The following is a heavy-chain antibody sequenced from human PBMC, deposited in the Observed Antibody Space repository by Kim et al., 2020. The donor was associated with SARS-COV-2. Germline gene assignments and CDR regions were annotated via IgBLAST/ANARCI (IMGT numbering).Heavy chain of an antibody. V-gene: IGHV3-30*04. CDR1: GFTFSSYA. CDR2: ISYDGSNK. CDR3: ARDYVGVVRGVITSNFGY. Sequence: GGSLRLSCAASGFTFSSYAIHWVRQAPGKGLEWVAVISYDGSNKYYADSVKGRFTISRDNSKNTLYLQINSLRAEDTAVYYCARDYVGVVRGVITSNFGYWGRGTLVIVSS. J-gene: IGHJ4*02. D-gene: IGHD3-10*01.